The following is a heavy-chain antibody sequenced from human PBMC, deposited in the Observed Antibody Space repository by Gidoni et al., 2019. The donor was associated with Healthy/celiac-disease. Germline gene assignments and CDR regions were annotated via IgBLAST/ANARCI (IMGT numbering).Heavy chain of an antibody. D-gene: IGHD6-19*01. J-gene: IGHJ4*02. CDR1: GFTFDDYA. CDR2: ISWNSGSI. V-gene: IGHV3-9*01. Sequence: EVQLVESGGGLVQPGRSLRLSCAASGFTFDDYAMHWVRQAPGKGLEWVSGISWNSGSIGYADSVKGRFTISRDNAKNSLYLQMNSLRAEDTALYYCAKARGYSSGWYDWGQGTLVTVSS. CDR3: AKARGYSSGWYD.